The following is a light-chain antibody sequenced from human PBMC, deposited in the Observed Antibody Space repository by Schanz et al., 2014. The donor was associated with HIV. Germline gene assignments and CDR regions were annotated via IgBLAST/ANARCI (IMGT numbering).Light chain of an antibody. J-gene: IGKJ1*01. CDR1: QNIGKW. CDR2: QAS. Sequence: DVQMTQSPTTLSASVGDRVTITCRASQNIGKWLTWYQQKPGKAPNLLIYQASSLNIGVPSRFSGSGSGTEFTLTISSLQPDDFATYYCQQYDRSSWTFGLGTKVET. CDR3: QQYDRSSWT. V-gene: IGKV1-5*03.